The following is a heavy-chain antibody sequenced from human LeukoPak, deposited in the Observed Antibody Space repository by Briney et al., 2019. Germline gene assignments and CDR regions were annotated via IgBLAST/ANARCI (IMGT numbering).Heavy chain of an antibody. V-gene: IGHV3-23*01. D-gene: IGHD3-22*01. CDR2: VSCSGGST. Sequence: PGGSLRLSCVASGFTFTSYAMSWVRQAPGKGLEWVSAVSCSGGSTYYADSVKGRFTISRDNSKSTLYLQMNSLRAEDTAVYYCAKDSNYYDTRGPFDYWGQGALVTVSS. J-gene: IGHJ4*02. CDR3: AKDSNYYDTRGPFDY. CDR1: GFTFTSYA.